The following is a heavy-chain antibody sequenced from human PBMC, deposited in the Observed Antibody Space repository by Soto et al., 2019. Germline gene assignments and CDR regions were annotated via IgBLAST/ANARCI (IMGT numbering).Heavy chain of an antibody. J-gene: IGHJ1*01. D-gene: IGHD6-19*01. V-gene: IGHV3-30*18. CDR2: MSYDGSSK. CDR3: AKDRGWSSAELED. Sequence: PGGSLRLSCAASGFNFSSFGMHWVRQAPGKGLEWVALMSYDGSSKYYQDSLKGRFTISRDKSKNTLYLQMSSLRVEDTAVYYYAKDRGWSSAELEDWGQGTLVT. CDR1: GFNFSSFG.